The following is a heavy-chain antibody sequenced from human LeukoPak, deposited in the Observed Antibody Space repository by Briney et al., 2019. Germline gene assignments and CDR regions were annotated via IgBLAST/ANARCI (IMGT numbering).Heavy chain of an antibody. J-gene: IGHJ4*02. D-gene: IGHD1-26*01. Sequence: GGSLRLSCAASGFTFSSYSINWVRQAPGKGLEWVSSISSSSSYIYYADSVKGRFTISRDNAKNSLYLQMNSLRAEDTAVYYCARDSVGTTSPYYFDYWGQGTLVTVSS. CDR3: ARDSVGTTSPYYFDY. CDR2: ISSSSSYI. CDR1: GFTFSSYS. V-gene: IGHV3-21*01.